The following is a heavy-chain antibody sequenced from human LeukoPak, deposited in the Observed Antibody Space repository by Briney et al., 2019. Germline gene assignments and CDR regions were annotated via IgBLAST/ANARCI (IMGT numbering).Heavy chain of an antibody. D-gene: IGHD3-22*01. J-gene: IGHJ3*02. V-gene: IGHV3-11*01. CDR1: GFTFSDYY. CDR3: AKVITMIVVLSAFDI. CDR2: ISSSGSTI. Sequence: GGSLRLSCAASGFTFSDYYMSWIRQAPGKGLEWVSYISSSGSTIYYADSVKGRFTISRDNAKNSLYLQMNSLRAEDTAVYYCAKVITMIVVLSAFDIWGQGTMVTVSS.